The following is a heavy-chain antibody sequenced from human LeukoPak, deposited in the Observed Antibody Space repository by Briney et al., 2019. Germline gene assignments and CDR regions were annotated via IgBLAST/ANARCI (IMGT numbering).Heavy chain of an antibody. Sequence: PSETLSLTCAVYGGSFSGYYWSWIRQPPGKGLEWIGEINHSGSTNYNPSLKSRVTISVDTSKNQFSLKLSSVTAADTAVYYCGXXXFPAYMTTVTTRAFPFDPWGQGTLVTVSS. CDR3: GXXXFPAYMTTVTTRAFPFDP. CDR2: INHSGST. D-gene: IGHD4-17*01. V-gene: IGHV4-34*01. J-gene: IGHJ5*02. CDR1: GGSFSGYY.